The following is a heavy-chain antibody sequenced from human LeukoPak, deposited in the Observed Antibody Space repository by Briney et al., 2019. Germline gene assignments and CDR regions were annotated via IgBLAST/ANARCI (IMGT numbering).Heavy chain of an antibody. J-gene: IGHJ4*02. D-gene: IGHD1-26*01. CDR2: ISYDGSNK. V-gene: IGHV3-30*18. CDR3: AKDQGGSYLSYYFDY. CDR1: GFTFSSYA. Sequence: GRSLRLSCAASGFTFSSYAMPWVRQAPGKGLEWVAVISYDGSNKYYADSVKGRFTISRDNSKNTLYLQMNSLRAEDTAVYYCAKDQGGSYLSYYFDYWGQGTLVTVSS.